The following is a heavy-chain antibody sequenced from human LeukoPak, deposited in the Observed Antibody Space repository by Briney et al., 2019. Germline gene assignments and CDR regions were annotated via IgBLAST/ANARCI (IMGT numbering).Heavy chain of an antibody. CDR3: ARGTAATAGIDY. J-gene: IGHJ4*02. D-gene: IGHD6-13*01. CDR1: GFTFGSHW. CDR2: INTDGSSP. V-gene: IGHV3-74*01. Sequence: GGSLRLSCAASGFTFGSHWMHWVRQAPGKGLVWVSHINTDGSSPTYGDSAKGRFTVSRDNAKNTLFLQMNSLRVEDTAVYYCARGTAATAGIDYWGQGTLVTVSS.